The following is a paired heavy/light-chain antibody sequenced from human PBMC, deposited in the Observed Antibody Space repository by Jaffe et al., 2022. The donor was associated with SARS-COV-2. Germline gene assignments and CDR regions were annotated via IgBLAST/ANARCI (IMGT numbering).Heavy chain of an antibody. CDR3: AKDRWDFDTGVYYYYFDH. J-gene: IGHJ4*02. CDR1: GFRFNNYA. CDR2: ISGSGENT. D-gene: IGHD3-22*01. V-gene: IGHV3-23*01. Sequence: EVQLLQSGGGLVQPGGSLRLSCAASGFRFNNYAMSWVRQAPGKGLEWVAAISGSGENTYYADSVKGRFSISRDNSKNTVFLEMNSPRVEDTAVYYCAKDRWDFDTGVYYYYFDHWGRGNPVTVSS.
Light chain of an antibody. CDR3: QHYNSWPLYT. V-gene: IGKV3-15*01. Sequence: EKVVTQSPATLSVSPGERATLSCRASQSVGTNLAWYQQKPGQAPRLIIYDASNRATGIPARFSGSGSGTEFTLTISSLQPEDFAVYYCQHYNSWPLYTFGQGTKVDIK. J-gene: IGKJ2*01. CDR2: DAS. CDR1: QSVGTN.